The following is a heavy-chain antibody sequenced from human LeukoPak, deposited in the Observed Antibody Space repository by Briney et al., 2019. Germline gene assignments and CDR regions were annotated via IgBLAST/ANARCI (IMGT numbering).Heavy chain of an antibody. J-gene: IGHJ4*02. D-gene: IGHD5-18*01. CDR3: ARTRGYSFGFPHDY. V-gene: IGHV3-53*01. CDR2: IYSGGTT. Sequence: PGGSLRLSCAASGFTVSSNYMSWVRQAPGKGLEWVSLIYSGGTTYYADSVRGRCTISRDNSKNTLYLQMTGLRAEDTALYYCARTRGYSFGFPHDYWGQGTLVTVSS. CDR1: GFTVSSNY.